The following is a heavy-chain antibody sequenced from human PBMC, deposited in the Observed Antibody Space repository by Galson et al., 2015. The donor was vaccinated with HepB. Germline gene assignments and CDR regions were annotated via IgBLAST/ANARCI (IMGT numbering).Heavy chain of an antibody. CDR2: ISGSGGST. D-gene: IGHD5-24*01. J-gene: IGHJ4*02. Sequence: SLRLSCAAPGFTVSSFAMSWVRQAPGKGLEWVSSISGSGGSTYYADSVKGRFTISSDNSKNTLYLQMNSLRVEDTALYYCAKGPRGGYNYGIDDWGQGTLVTVSS. CDR1: GFTVSSFA. V-gene: IGHV3-23*01. CDR3: AKGPRGGYNYGIDD.